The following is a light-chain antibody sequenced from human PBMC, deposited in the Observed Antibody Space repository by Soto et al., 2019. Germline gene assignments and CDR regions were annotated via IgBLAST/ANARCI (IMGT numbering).Light chain of an antibody. Sequence: EIVLTQSPGTLSLSPGERATLSCRASQSVSSSYLGLYQQKPGQAPRLLIYGASSRATGIPDRFSGSGSGTDFTRTISRLEPEDFAVYYCQLYGSSHLYTFGQGTKLEIK. CDR1: QSVSSSY. J-gene: IGKJ2*01. CDR2: GAS. CDR3: QLYGSSHLYT. V-gene: IGKV3-20*01.